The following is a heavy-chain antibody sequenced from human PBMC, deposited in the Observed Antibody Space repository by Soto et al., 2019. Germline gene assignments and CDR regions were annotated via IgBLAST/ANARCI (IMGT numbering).Heavy chain of an antibody. J-gene: IGHJ4*02. D-gene: IGHD5-12*01. CDR3: ASFRDGYNYFNY. CDR2: IYYSGTT. CDR1: GGSIRNYY. Sequence: SETLSLTCSVSGGSIRNYYWSWIRQPPGKGLEWLGYIYYSGTTNYNPSLKSRVTISVDTSNNQFSLKLSSVTAADTAVYYCASFRDGYNYFNYWGQGTLVTVSS. V-gene: IGHV4-59*01.